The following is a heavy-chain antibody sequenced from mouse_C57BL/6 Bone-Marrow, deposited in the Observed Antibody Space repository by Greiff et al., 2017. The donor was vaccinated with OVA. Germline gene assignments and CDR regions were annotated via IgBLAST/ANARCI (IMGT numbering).Heavy chain of an antibody. CDR2: IDPTNDYT. CDR1: GYTFTSYT. J-gene: IGHJ2*01. V-gene: IGHV1-4*01. CDR3: TRGYYFDY. Sequence: QVQLKQSGAELARPGASVKMSCKASGYTFTSYTIHWVKQRPGQGLEWIGYIDPTNDYTNYNQKFKGKATLTADKSSSTAYMQLSSLTSEDSAVYHCTRGYYFDYWAQGTTLTVSS.